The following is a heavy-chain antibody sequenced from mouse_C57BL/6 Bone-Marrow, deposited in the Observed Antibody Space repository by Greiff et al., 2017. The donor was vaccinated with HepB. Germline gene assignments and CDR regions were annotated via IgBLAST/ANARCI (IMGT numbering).Heavy chain of an antibody. CDR2: IYYSGTI. CDR3: AREGNSNYWYFDV. CDR1: GISITTGNYR. Sequence: EVKLQESGPGLVKPSQTVFLTCTVTGISITTGNYRWSWIRQFPGNKLEWIGYIYYSGTITYNPSLTSRTTITRDTPKNQFFLEMNSLTAEDTATYYCAREGNSNYWYFDVWGTGTTVTVSS. V-gene: IGHV3-5*01. J-gene: IGHJ1*03. D-gene: IGHD2-5*01.